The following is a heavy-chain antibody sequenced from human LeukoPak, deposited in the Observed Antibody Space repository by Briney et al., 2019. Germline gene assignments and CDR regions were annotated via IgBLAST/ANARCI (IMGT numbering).Heavy chain of an antibody. CDR3: ARSLWSNWFDP. D-gene: IGHD3-10*01. CDR1: GGSISSYY. V-gene: IGHV4-59*01. J-gene: IGHJ5*02. Sequence: PSETLSLTCTVSGGSISSYYWSWIRQPPGKGLEWIGYIYYSGSTNYNPSLKSRVTISVDTSKNQSSLKLSSVTAADTAVYYCARSLWSNWFDPWGQGTLVTVSS. CDR2: IYYSGST.